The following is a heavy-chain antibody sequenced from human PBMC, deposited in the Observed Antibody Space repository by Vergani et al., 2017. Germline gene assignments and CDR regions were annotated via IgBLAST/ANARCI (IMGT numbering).Heavy chain of an antibody. CDR1: GGTFSSYT. CDR3: ARRSSSLIYGMYV. J-gene: IGHJ6*02. Sequence: QVQLVQSGAEVKKPGSSVKVSCKASGGTFSSYTISWVRQAPGQGLEWMGRIIPILGIANYAQKFQGRVTITADKSTSTAYMELSSLRSEDTAVYYCARRSSSLIYGMYVWGQGTTVTVSS. D-gene: IGHD6-13*01. CDR2: IIPILGIA. V-gene: IGHV1-69*02.